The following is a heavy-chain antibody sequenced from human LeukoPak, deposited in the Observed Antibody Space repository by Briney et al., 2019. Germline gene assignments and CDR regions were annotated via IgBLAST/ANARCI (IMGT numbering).Heavy chain of an antibody. CDR2: IRYDGSNK. CDR3: AKGGGYEAQYYYYLDV. D-gene: IGHD5-12*01. CDR1: GFTFSSYW. J-gene: IGHJ6*03. V-gene: IGHV3-30*02. Sequence: AGGSLRLSCAASGFTFSSYWMSWVRQAPGKGLEWVAFIRYDGSNKYYADSVKGRFTVSRDNSKNTLYLQMKSLRAEDTAVYYCAKGGGYEAQYYYYLDVWGKGTTVTISS.